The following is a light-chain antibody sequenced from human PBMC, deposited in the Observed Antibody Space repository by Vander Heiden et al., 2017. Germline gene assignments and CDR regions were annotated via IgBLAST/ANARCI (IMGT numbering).Light chain of an antibody. CDR1: QSVSRNY. V-gene: IGKV3D-20*01. CDR2: DAS. J-gene: IGKJ4*01. CDR3: RQDCSTPFT. Sequence: VLTQSPATLSLSPGERATLSCGASQSVSRNYIAWYQQKSGLPPRLVIYDASTRASGIPDRFSGSGSGTEFTLTINRLEPEDLAVFYCRQDCSTPFTFGGGTTLEIK.